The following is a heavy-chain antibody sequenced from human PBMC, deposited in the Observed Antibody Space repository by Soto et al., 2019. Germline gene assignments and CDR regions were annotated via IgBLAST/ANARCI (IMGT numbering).Heavy chain of an antibody. CDR2: ISAYNGNT. CDR1: GYTFTSYG. D-gene: IGHD3-10*01. CDR3: VRDTKTTMVRGVISNWFDP. V-gene: IGHV1-18*01. J-gene: IGHJ5*02. Sequence: QVQLVQSGAEVKKPGASVKVSCKASGYTFTSYGISWVRQAPGQGLEWMGWISAYNGNTNYAQKLQGRVTMTTDTSTSTAYMELRSLRSDDTAVYYCVRDTKTTMVRGVISNWFDPWGQGTLVTVSS.